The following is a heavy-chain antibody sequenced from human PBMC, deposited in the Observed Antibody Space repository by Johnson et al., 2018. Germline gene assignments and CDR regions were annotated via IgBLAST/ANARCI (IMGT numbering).Heavy chain of an antibody. V-gene: IGHV3-21*01. D-gene: IGHD3-3*01. Sequence: EVQLVESGGGLVKPGGSLRLSCAASGFTFSSYSMNWVRQAPGKGLEWVSSISSSSSYIYYADSAKGSFTISRDNAKNSLYLQMNRLRAEDTAVYYCSRDGRFLEWLPHDAFDIWCQGTMVTVSS. J-gene: IGHJ3*02. CDR2: ISSSSSYI. CDR3: SRDGRFLEWLPHDAFDI. CDR1: GFTFSSYS.